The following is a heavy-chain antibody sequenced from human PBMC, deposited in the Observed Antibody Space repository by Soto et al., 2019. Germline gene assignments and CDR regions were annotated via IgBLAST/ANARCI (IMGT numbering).Heavy chain of an antibody. CDR1: GGTFSSYA. CDR2: IIPFIGTA. J-gene: IGHJ6*02. V-gene: IGHV1-69*11. D-gene: IGHD4-4*01. Sequence: SVKVSCKASGGTFSSYAISWVREAPGQGLEWMGRIIPFIGTANYAQKFQGRVTITADESTSTAYMELTSLRSEDTAVYYCARVVVTTVPASYYYGMDVWGQGTTVTVSS. CDR3: ARVVVTTVPASYYYGMDV.